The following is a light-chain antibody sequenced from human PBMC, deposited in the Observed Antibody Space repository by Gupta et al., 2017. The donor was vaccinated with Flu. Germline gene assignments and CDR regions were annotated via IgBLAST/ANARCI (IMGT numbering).Light chain of an antibody. V-gene: IGLV1-47*01. CDR1: SSNIGSNY. CDR2: RNN. CDR3: AAWDDSLSGRV. J-gene: IGLJ3*02. Sequence: QSVLPQPPSASGTLGQRVTISCSGSSSNIGSNYVYWYQQLPGTAPKLLIYRNNQRPSGVPDRFSGSKSGTSASLAISGLRSEDEADYYCAAWDDSLSGRVFGGGTKLTVL.